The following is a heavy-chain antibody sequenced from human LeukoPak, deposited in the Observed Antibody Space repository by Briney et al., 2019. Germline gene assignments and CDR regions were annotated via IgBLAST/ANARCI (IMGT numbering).Heavy chain of an antibody. D-gene: IGHD2-2*01. CDR1: GFTFSSYA. CDR2: TSNSGGNT. CDR3: ARDQLLPGDYYYGMDV. J-gene: IGHJ6*02. V-gene: IGHV3-23*01. Sequence: GGSLRLSCAASGFTFSSYAMSWVRQAPGKGLEWVSATSNSGGNTYYADSVKGRFTISRDNSKNTLYLQMDSLRDEDTAVYYCARDQLLPGDYYYGMDVWGQGTTVTVSS.